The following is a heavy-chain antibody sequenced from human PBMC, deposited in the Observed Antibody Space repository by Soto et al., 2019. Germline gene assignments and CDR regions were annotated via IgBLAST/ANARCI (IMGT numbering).Heavy chain of an antibody. CDR2: IIPILGIA. D-gene: IGHD2-2*01. CDR3: ARVSREVVPAAIDY. Sequence: SVKVSCTASGGTFSSYTISWVRQAPGQGLEWMGRIIPILGIANYAQKFQGRFTISRDNAKNTLYLQMTSLRAEDTAVYYCARVSREVVPAAIDYWGQGALVTSPQ. V-gene: IGHV1-69*02. CDR1: GGTFSSYT. J-gene: IGHJ4*02.